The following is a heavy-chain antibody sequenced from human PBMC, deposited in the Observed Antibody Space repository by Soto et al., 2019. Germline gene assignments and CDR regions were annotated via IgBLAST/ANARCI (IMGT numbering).Heavy chain of an antibody. Sequence: PRGSLLLSCATSGFTFSIYAMHWVRQAPGKGLEWVAVISYDGSNKYYADSVKGRFTISRDNSKNTLYLQMNSLRAEDTSVYYCASPLPSVVVTAATPNWGQGTMVTVSS. V-gene: IGHV3-30-3*01. CDR3: ASPLPSVVVTAATPN. D-gene: IGHD2-2*01. CDR2: ISYDGSNK. CDR1: GFTFSIYA. J-gene: IGHJ4*02.